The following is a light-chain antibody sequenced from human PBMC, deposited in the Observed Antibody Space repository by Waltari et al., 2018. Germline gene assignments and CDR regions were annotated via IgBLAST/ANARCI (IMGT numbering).Light chain of an antibody. J-gene: IGKJ2*01. CDR1: QSLGKNY. CDR2: GAS. V-gene: IGKV3-20*01. Sequence: IVLTQSPGTLSLSPGDSASLSCKASQSLGKNYLAWYQHKPGQAPRLLIYGASGRAAGIPDRFSGSGSGTDFTLTISRLEPEDFAVYYCQQYASSVLYTFGQGTKLEIK. CDR3: QQYASSVLYT.